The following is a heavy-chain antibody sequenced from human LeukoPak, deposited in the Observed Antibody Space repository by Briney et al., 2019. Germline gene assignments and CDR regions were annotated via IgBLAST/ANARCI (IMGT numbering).Heavy chain of an antibody. CDR3: ARWSLGATLTTFDY. J-gene: IGHJ4*02. D-gene: IGHD4-17*01. CDR2: IYYSGST. V-gene: IGHV4-59*01. CDR1: GGSISSYY. Sequence: SETLSLTCTVSGGSISSYYWSLIRQPPGKGLEWIGYIYYSGSTNYNPSLKSRVTISVDTSKNQFSLKLSSVTAADTAVYYCARWSLGATLTTFDYWGQGTLVTVSS.